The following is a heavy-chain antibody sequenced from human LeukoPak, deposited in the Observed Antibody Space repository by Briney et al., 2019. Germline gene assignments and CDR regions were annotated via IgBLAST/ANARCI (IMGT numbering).Heavy chain of an antibody. CDR3: AIEQLAVAGLTDY. J-gene: IGHJ4*02. CDR1: GGTFSSYA. V-gene: IGHV3-23*01. D-gene: IGHD6-19*01. CDR2: ISGSGGST. Sequence: SCKASGGTFSSYAMSWVRQAPGKGLEWVSAISGSGGSTYYADSVKGRFTISRDNSKNTLYLQMNSLRAEDTAVYYCAIEQLAVAGLTDYWGQGTLVTVSS.